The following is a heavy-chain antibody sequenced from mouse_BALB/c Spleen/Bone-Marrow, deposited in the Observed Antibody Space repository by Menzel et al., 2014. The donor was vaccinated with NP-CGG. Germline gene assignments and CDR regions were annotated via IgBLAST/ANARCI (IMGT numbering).Heavy chain of an antibody. CDR1: GYTFTSYV. V-gene: IGHV1-14*01. D-gene: IGHD1-1*01. J-gene: IGHJ3*01. CDR2: INPYSDGT. CDR3: ARTYNYGSSSWFAY. Sequence: EVQLQQSGPELVKPGASVKMSCKASGYTFTSYVMHWVKQRPGQGLEWIGYINPYSDGTKYSGKFKDKATLTSDKSSSTAYMELSSLTSEDSAVYHCARTYNYGSSSWFAYWGQGTLVTVSA.